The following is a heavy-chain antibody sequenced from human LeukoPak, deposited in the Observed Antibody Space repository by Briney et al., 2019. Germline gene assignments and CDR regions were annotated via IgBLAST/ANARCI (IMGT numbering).Heavy chain of an antibody. V-gene: IGHV4-34*01. CDR3: ARHDPDYYFDY. CDR2: INHSGST. D-gene: IGHD1-1*01. Sequence: SETLSLTCAVYGGPFSGYYWSWIRQPPGKGLEWIGEINHSGSTNYNPSLKSRVTISVDTSKNQFSLKLSSVTAADTAVYYCARHDPDYYFDYWGQGTLVTVSS. J-gene: IGHJ4*02. CDR1: GGPFSGYY.